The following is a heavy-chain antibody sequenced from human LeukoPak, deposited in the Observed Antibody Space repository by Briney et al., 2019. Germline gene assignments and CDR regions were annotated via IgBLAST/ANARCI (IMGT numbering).Heavy chain of an antibody. V-gene: IGHV3-23*01. CDR1: GFTFSSFA. J-gene: IGHJ4*02. CDR2: ISGSGGST. Sequence: GGSLRLSCAASGFTFSSFAMSWVRQAPGKGREWVSAISGSGGSTYYADSVKGRLTISRDNYKNTLYLQMNSLRAEDTAVYYCAKHTPKYYYDSSGYYFDYWGQGTLVTVSS. D-gene: IGHD3-22*01. CDR3: AKHTPKYYYDSSGYYFDY.